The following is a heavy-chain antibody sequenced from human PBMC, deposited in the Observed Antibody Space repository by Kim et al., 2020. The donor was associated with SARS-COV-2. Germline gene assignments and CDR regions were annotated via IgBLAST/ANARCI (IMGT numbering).Heavy chain of an antibody. D-gene: IGHD1-26*01. CDR3: ARRGGELYYYYGMDV. J-gene: IGHJ6*02. CDR1: GGSISSSSYY. CDR2: IYYSGST. V-gene: IGHV4-39*01. Sequence: SETLSLTCTVSGGSISSSSYYWGWIRQPPGKGLEWIGSIYYSGSTYYNPSLKSRVTISVDTSKNQFSLKLSSVTAADTAVYYCARRGGELYYYYGMDVWGQGTTVTVSS.